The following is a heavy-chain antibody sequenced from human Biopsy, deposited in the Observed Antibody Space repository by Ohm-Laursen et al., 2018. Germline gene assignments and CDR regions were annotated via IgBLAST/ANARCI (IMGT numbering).Heavy chain of an antibody. Sequence: SRTLSFTCTVSGGSISGYHWSWIRKSPGKGLEWLAYISYTGGITSYSSLNGRATMSLDTSKNQFSLRLIYVTVADTAVYYCGRMPHFDYWGQGILVTVSS. CDR2: ISYTGGI. CDR1: GGSISGYH. J-gene: IGHJ4*02. D-gene: IGHD2-2*01. CDR3: GRMPHFDY. V-gene: IGHV4-59*01.